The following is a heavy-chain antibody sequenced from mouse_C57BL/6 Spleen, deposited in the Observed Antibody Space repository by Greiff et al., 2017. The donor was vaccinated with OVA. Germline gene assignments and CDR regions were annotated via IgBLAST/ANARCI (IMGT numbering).Heavy chain of an antibody. V-gene: IGHV1-53*01. CDR2: INPSNGGT. CDR3: ARIDGYDGGFAY. CDR1: GYTFTSYW. J-gene: IGHJ3*01. D-gene: IGHD2-2*01. Sequence: QVHVKQPGTELVKPGASVKLSCKASGYTFTSYWMHWVKQRPGQGLEWIGNINPSNGGTNYNEKFKSKATLTVDKSSSTAYMQLSSLTSEDSAVYYCARIDGYDGGFAYWGQGTLVTVSA.